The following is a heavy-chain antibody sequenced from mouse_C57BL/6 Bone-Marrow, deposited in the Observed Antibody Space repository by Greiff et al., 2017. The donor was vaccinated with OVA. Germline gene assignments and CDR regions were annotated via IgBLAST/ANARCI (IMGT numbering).Heavy chain of an antibody. CDR2: ISSGSSTI. V-gene: IGHV5-17*01. CDR3: SSGLLPPYWDFDV. CDR1: GFTFSDYG. Sequence: EVKVVESGGGLVKPGGSLKLSCAASGFTFSDYGMPWVRQAPEKGLEWVAYISSGSSTIYYADTVKGRFTISIDNAKNTLFLQMTSLRSEATAMDYCSSGLLPPYWDFDVWGTGTTVTVSS. D-gene: IGHD3-1*01. J-gene: IGHJ1*03.